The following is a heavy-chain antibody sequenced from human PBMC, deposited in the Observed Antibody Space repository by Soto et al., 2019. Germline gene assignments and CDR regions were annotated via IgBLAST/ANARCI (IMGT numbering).Heavy chain of an antibody. CDR2: ISWNSGSI. CDR1: GFTFDDYA. J-gene: IGHJ6*02. CDR3: AGGMDV. Sequence: LRLSCAASGFTFDDYAMHWVRQAPGKGLEWVSGISWNSGSIGYADSVKGRFTISRDNAKNSLYLQMNSLRAEDTALYYCAGGMDVWGQGTTVTVSS. V-gene: IGHV3-9*01.